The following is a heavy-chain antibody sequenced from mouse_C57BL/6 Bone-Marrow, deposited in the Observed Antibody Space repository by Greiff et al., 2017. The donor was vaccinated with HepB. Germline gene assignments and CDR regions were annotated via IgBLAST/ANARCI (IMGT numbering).Heavy chain of an antibody. CDR1: GFTFSSYA. D-gene: IGHD1-1*01. CDR3: TRASTTPGFAY. CDR2: ISSGGDYI. J-gene: IGHJ3*01. V-gene: IGHV5-9-1*02. Sequence: EVQLQESGEGLVKPGGSLKLSCAASGFTFSSYAMSWVRQTPEKRLEWVAYISSGGDYIYYADTVKGRFTISRDNARNTLYLQMSSLKSEDTAMYYCTRASTTPGFAYWGQGTLVTVSA.